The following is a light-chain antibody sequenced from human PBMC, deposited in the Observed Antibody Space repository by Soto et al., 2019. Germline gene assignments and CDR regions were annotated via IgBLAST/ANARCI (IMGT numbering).Light chain of an antibody. V-gene: IGKV1-5*01. CDR3: QQYNSHPPT. CDR1: QSISSW. J-gene: IGKJ4*01. Sequence: DIQMTQSPSTLSASVGDRVTITCRASQSISSWLAWYQQKPGKAPKLLIYDASSLESGVPSRFSGSGSGTEFTLTISSLQPDDFATYYCQQYNSHPPTFGGGTKVDIK. CDR2: DAS.